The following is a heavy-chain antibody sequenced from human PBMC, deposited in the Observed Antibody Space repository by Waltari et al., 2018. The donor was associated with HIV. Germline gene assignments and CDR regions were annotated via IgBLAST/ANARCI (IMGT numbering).Heavy chain of an antibody. D-gene: IGHD6-13*01. V-gene: IGHV3-21*01. CDR2: IMSSSSYI. CDR3: ARDSLRGIGADGNWFDP. J-gene: IGHJ5*02. CDR1: GFTFSSYN. Sequence: EVQLVESGGGLVKPGGSLRLSCAASGFTFSSYNMNWVRQAPGKGLEWVSFIMSSSSYIYYADSVKGRFTISRDNAKNSLNLQMNSLRAEDTAVYYCARDSLRGIGADGNWFDPWGQGTLVTVSS.